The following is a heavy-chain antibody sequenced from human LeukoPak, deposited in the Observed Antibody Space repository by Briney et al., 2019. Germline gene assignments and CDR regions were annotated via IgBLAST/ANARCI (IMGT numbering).Heavy chain of an antibody. Sequence: SETLSLTCAVYGGSFSGYYWSWIRQPPGKGLEWIGEINHSGSTNYNPSLKSRVTISVDTSKNQFSLKLSSVTAADTAVYYCAREWTYYYDSSGYYYPLYYFDYWGQGTLVTVSS. V-gene: IGHV4-34*01. D-gene: IGHD3-22*01. J-gene: IGHJ4*02. CDR3: AREWTYYYDSSGYYYPLYYFDY. CDR2: INHSGST. CDR1: GGSFSGYY.